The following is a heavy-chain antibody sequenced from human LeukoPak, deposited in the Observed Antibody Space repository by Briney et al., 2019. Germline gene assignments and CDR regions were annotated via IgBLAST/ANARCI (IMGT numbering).Heavy chain of an antibody. J-gene: IGHJ5*02. CDR3: ARGAHFWTAYYAGGWFDP. D-gene: IGHD3/OR15-3a*01. CDR1: GFTFSSYG. Sequence: GGSLRLSCAASGFTFSSYGMHWVRQAPGKGLEWVAVISYDGSTKYYAVSVKGRFTISRDNSKDTLYLQMNSLRGDDTAVYYCARGAHFWTAYYAGGWFDPWGQGTLVTVSS. CDR2: ISYDGSTK. V-gene: IGHV3-30*03.